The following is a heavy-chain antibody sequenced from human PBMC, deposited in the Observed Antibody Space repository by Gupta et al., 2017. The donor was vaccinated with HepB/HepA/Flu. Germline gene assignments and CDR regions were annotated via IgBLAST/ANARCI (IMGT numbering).Heavy chain of an antibody. CDR2: TSKNGGRI. Sequence: EVQFLGSGGGLVQPGSSLRLSCAASGLTFDDYALHWVRQAPGKGLEWVSSTSKNGGRIDQADAVKGRFTISRDNAKKPWYLQIHDLRVEDTALYYYAAGEGGRLALRPDGGHVTMVTVCS. V-gene: IGHV3-9*01. CDR3: AAGEGGRLALRPD. CDR1: GLTFDDYA. J-gene: IGHJ4*01. D-gene: IGHD2-15*01.